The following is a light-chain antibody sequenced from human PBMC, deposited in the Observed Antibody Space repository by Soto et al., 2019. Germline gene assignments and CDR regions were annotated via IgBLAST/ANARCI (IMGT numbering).Light chain of an antibody. CDR3: QQTYSRPRT. Sequence: DIQMTQSPSSLSASVGDRVTITCRASDSIGSYLNWYQHEPGRAPRLLISAASGLQSGVPSRFSGVGSGTDFTLSISDLQPEDFATYYCQQTYSRPRTFGQGTKAV. CDR1: DSIGSY. V-gene: IGKV1-39*01. CDR2: AAS. J-gene: IGKJ1*01.